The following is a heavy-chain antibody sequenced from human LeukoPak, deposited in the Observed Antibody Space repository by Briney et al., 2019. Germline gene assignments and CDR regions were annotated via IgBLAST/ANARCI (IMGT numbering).Heavy chain of an antibody. J-gene: IGHJ4*02. V-gene: IGHV1-46*01. CDR1: GYTFTRYY. CDR3: ARDWAAVAGTDY. CDR2: ISPSGGST. D-gene: IGHD6-19*01. Sequence: ASVKVSCKAFGYTFTRYYMHWVRQAPGQGPEWMGVISPSGGSTTYAQKFQGRVTLTRDMSTSTDYLELSSLRSDDTAVYYCARDWAAVAGTDYWGQGTLVTVSS.